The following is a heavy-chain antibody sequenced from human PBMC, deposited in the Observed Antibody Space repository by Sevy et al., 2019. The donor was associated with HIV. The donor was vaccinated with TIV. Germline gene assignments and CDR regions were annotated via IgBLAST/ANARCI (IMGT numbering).Heavy chain of an antibody. V-gene: IGHV3-15*01. CDR1: GFTFSNAW. D-gene: IGHD3-10*01. J-gene: IGHJ4*02. CDR2: IKSKTDGGTT. CDR3: TTIMVRGVMVSQITFDY. Sequence: GGSLRLSCAASGFTFSNAWMSWVRQAPGKGLEWVGRIKSKTDGGTTDYAAPVKGRFTISRDDSKNTLYLQMNSLKTEDTAVYYCTTIMVRGVMVSQITFDYWGQGTLVTVSS.